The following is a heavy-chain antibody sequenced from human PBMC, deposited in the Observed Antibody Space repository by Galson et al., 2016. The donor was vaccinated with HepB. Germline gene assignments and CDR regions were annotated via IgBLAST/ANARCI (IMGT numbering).Heavy chain of an antibody. D-gene: IGHD5-18*01. Sequence: SLRLSCAASGFTFSNAWMSWVRQAPGKGLEWVGRIKSKTDGGTTDYAAPVKGRFTISRDDSKNTLYLQMNSLRAEDTAVYYCANGGGYSYATRVDYWGQGTLVTVSS. CDR3: ANGGGYSYATRVDY. V-gene: IGHV3-15*01. CDR2: IKSKTDGGTT. CDR1: GFTFSNAW. J-gene: IGHJ4*02.